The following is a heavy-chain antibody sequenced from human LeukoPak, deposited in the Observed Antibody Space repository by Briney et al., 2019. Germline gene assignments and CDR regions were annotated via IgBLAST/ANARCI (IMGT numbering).Heavy chain of an antibody. J-gene: IGHJ4*02. Sequence: GEPLKISCKGSGYSVTSYWIGWVRQMPGKGLEWIGIIYPGDSDTRYSPSFQGQVTISADKSISTAYLQWSSLKASDTAMYYCARWVVAARLSLYNFDYWGQGTLVTVSS. V-gene: IGHV5-51*01. CDR3: ARWVVAARLSLYNFDY. CDR1: GYSVTSYW. CDR2: IYPGDSDT. D-gene: IGHD6-6*01.